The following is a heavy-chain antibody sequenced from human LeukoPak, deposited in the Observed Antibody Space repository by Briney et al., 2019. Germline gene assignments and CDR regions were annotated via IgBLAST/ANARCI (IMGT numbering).Heavy chain of an antibody. CDR1: GYTFTSYD. D-gene: IGHD3-16*01. CDR2: MNPNSGNT. J-gene: IGHJ4*02. V-gene: IGHV1-8*03. CDR3: ARRVRGPVDFDY. Sequence: ASVKVSCKASGYTFTSYDINWVRQATGQGLEWMGWMNPNSGNTGYAQKFQGRVTITRNTSISTAYMELSSLRSEDTAVYYCARRVRGPVDFDYWGQGTLVTVSS.